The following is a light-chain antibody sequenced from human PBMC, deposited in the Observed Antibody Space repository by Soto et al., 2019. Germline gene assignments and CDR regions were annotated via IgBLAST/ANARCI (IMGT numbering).Light chain of an antibody. CDR3: QQYASSPFT. CDR1: RSVTSNY. V-gene: IGKV3-20*01. CDR2: GAS. J-gene: IGKJ2*01. Sequence: EIVLTQSPGTLSLSPGERATLSCRASRSVTSNYLGWYQQKPGQAPRLLIYGASSRATGIPDRFSGSGPGTDFTLTVSRLEPEDFALYYCQQYASSPFTFGQGTKLEI.